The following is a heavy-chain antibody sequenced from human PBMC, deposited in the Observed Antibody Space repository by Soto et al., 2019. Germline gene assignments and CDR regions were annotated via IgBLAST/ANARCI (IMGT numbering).Heavy chain of an antibody. D-gene: IGHD3-22*01. J-gene: IGHJ4*02. CDR1: GGSISSYY. V-gene: IGHV4-59*08. Sequence: SETLSLTCTVSGGSISSYYWSWIRQPPGKGLEWIGYIYYSGSTNYNPSLKSRVTITVDTSKNQFSLKLSSVTAADTAVYYCARLWGYYNDYWGQGTLVTVSS. CDR2: IYYSGST. CDR3: ARLWGYYNDY.